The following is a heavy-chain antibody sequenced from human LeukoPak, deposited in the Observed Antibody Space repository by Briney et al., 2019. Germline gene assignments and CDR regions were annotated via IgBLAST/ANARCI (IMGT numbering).Heavy chain of an antibody. CDR3: ARGSGSYPGFDY. J-gene: IGHJ4*02. CDR2: VYYSGST. V-gene: IGHV4-59*11. Sequence: SETLSLTCTVSGGSMSSHYWSWVRQPPGKGLEWIGYVYYSGSTNYSPSLKSRVTMSVDTSKNQFSLKLSSVTAADTAVYYCARGSGSYPGFDYWGQGTLVTVSS. D-gene: IGHD1-26*01. CDR1: GGSMSSHY.